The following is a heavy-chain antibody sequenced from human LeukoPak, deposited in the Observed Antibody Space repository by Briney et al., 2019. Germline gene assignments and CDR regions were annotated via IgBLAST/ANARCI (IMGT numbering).Heavy chain of an antibody. D-gene: IGHD6-13*01. CDR3: ARGGSSWPFDY. J-gene: IGHJ4*02. CDR2: IYHSGST. V-gene: IGHV4-38-2*02. CDR1: SDSISSGYY. Sequence: SETLSLTCTVSSDSISSGYYWGWIRQPPGKGLEWIGSIYHSGSTYYNPSLKSRVTISVDTSKNQFSLKLSSVTAADTAVYYCARGGSSWPFDYWGQGTLVTVSS.